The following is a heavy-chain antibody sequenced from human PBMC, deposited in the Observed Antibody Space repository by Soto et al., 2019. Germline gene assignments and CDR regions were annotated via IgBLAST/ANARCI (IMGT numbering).Heavy chain of an antibody. J-gene: IGHJ4*02. D-gene: IGHD6-13*01. CDR1: EFTFSTYN. CDR2: ISTSSDYI. CDR3: VRSDYAAAGLGPFDY. Sequence: PGGSLRLSCAASEFTFSTYNMNWVRQAPGKGLEWVSSISTSSDYIRYADSVKGRFTISRDNAKNSLYLQMNSLRAEDTAVYYCVRSDYAAAGLGPFDYWGQGTPVTVSS. V-gene: IGHV3-21*01.